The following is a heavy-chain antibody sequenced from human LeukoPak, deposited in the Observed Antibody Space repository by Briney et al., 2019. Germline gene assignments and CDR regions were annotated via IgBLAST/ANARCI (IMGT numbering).Heavy chain of an antibody. Sequence: ASVKVSCKASGYTFTGYYLHWVRQAPGQGLEWMGWINPSGGTNYAQKFQGRVTMTRDTSISTAYMELSRLRSDDTAVYYCARDLGNYYDSSGYHTPFDYWGQGTLVTVSS. D-gene: IGHD3-22*01. CDR3: ARDLGNYYDSSGYHTPFDY. CDR1: GYTFTGYY. V-gene: IGHV1-2*02. CDR2: INPSGGT. J-gene: IGHJ4*02.